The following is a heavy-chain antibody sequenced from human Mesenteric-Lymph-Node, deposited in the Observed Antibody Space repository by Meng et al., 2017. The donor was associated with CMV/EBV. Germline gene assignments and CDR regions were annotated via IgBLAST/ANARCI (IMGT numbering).Heavy chain of an antibody. D-gene: IGHD1-26*01. Sequence: CKASGYTFTDYFMLWLRQAPGQGLEWMGWIHPNSGDTHYAQRFQGRVTMTRDTSITTSYMELSRLRSDDTAVYYCARMGRTTAWFDPWGQGTLVTVSS. J-gene: IGHJ5*02. CDR2: IHPNSGDT. V-gene: IGHV1-2*02. CDR1: GYTFTDYF. CDR3: ARMGRTTAWFDP.